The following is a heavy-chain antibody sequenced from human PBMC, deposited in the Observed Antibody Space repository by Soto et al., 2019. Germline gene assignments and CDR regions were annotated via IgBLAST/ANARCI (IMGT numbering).Heavy chain of an antibody. CDR1: GFTFSSYG. J-gene: IGHJ6*02. Sequence: PGGSLRLSCAASGFTFSSYGMHWVRQAPGKGLEWVAVISYDGSNKYYADSVKGRFTISRDNSKNTLYLQMNSLRAEDTAVYYGAKDLSTAILSPTLLFGYYSSYVMDLCGHGTPVT. V-gene: IGHV3-30*18. CDR3: AKDLSTAILSPTLLFGYYSSYVMDL. CDR2: ISYDGSNK. D-gene: IGHD5-18*01.